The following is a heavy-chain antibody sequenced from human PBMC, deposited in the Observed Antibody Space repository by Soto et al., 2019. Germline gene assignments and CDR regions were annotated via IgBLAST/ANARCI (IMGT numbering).Heavy chain of an antibody. CDR1: GGSISSYY. CDR2: IYYSGST. J-gene: IGHJ3*02. D-gene: IGHD1-20*01. V-gene: IGHV4-59*01. Sequence: QVQLQESGPGLVKPSETLSLTCTVSGGSISSYYWSWIRQPPGKGLEWIGYIYYSGSTNYNPSLKSRVTISVDTSKNQFSLKLSSVTAADTAVYYCARVLSDGGRLGIAFDIWGQGTMVTVSS. CDR3: ARVLSDGGRLGIAFDI.